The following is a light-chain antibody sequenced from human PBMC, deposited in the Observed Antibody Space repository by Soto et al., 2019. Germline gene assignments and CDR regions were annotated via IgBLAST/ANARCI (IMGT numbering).Light chain of an antibody. CDR3: QQLNNFPPFT. CDR2: GAF. CDR1: QGISNY. Sequence: IQLTQSPSSLSASIGDRDTITCRASQGISNYLAWYQQKPGKAPKLLIYGAFTLQSGVPSRFNGSGSGTDFTLTISSLQPEDLATYYCQQLNNFPPFTFGPGTKVDLK. J-gene: IGKJ3*01. V-gene: IGKV1-9*01.